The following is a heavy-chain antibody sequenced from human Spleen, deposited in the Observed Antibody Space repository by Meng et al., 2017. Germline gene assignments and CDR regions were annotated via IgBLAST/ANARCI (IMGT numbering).Heavy chain of an antibody. Sequence: GESLKISCAASGFTFSGYWMTWVRQAPGKGLEWVANIKEDGSETYYVDSVKGRFTISRDNAKNSLYLQMNSLRAEDTAVFYCARDGQGDYGGNSWFDYWGQGTLVTVSS. V-gene: IGHV3-7*01. J-gene: IGHJ5*01. CDR1: GFTFSGYW. CDR2: IKEDGSET. D-gene: IGHD4-23*01. CDR3: ARDGQGDYGGNSWFDY.